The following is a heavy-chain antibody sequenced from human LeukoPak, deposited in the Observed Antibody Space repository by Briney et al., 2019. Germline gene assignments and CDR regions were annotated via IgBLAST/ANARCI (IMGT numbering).Heavy chain of an antibody. CDR2: ISSSSSYT. J-gene: IGHJ4*02. Sequence: GGSLRLSCAASGFTFSSYAMHWVRQAPGKGLEWVSYISSSSSYTNYADSVKGRFTISRDNAKNSLYLQMNSLRAEDTAVYYCAGGIVATIYNYWGQGTLVTVSS. CDR3: AGGIVATIYNY. D-gene: IGHD5-12*01. CDR1: GFTFSSYA. V-gene: IGHV3-21*05.